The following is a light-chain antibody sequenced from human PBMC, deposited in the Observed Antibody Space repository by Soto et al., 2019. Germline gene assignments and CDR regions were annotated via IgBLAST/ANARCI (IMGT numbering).Light chain of an antibody. CDR1: SSDVGGYNY. J-gene: IGLJ2*01. CDR2: DVS. V-gene: IGLV2-14*01. Sequence: QSALTQPASVSGSPGQSITISCTGTSSDVGGYNYVSWYQQHPGKAPKLMIYDVSNRTSGVSNRFSGSKSGNTASLTISGLQAEDEDDYYCSSYTCSSTLVVFGGGTKLTVL. CDR3: SSYTCSSTLVV.